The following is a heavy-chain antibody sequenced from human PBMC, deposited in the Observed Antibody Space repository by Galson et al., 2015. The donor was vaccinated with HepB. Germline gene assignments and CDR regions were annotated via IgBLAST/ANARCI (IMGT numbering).Heavy chain of an antibody. CDR3: ARETVSFYGMDV. J-gene: IGHJ6*02. Sequence: SVKVSCKASGHTSTSYSMHWVRQAPGQRLEWMGWINVGNGKTKYSQKFQGRVTITRDTSASTSYMELSSLTSEDTAVYYCARETVSFYGMDVCGQGTTVTVSS. V-gene: IGHV1-3*01. CDR2: INVGNGKT. CDR1: GHTSTSYS. D-gene: IGHD4-17*01.